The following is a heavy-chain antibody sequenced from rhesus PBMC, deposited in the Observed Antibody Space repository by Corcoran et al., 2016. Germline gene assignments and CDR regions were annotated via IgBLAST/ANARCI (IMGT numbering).Heavy chain of an antibody. J-gene: IGHJ5-2*02. CDR1: GASISASY. V-gene: IGHV4-165*02. CDR2: IGGSSGST. Sequence: QVQLQESGPGLVTPSETLSLTCAVSGASISASYWNWILPPPGQGLEWIGYIGGSSGSTYNNPSLKSRVTSSTDTSKNQFSLNLSSVTAADTAVYYCARWDIAADNSLDVWGRGVLVTVSS. D-gene: IGHD6-19*01. CDR3: ARWDIAADNSLDV.